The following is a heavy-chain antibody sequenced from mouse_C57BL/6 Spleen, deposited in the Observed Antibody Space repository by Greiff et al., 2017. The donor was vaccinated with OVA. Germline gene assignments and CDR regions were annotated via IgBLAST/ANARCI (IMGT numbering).Heavy chain of an antibody. D-gene: IGHD3-3*01. CDR2: IYPGDGDT. CDR3: AREGDGDYAMDY. J-gene: IGHJ4*01. V-gene: IGHV1-82*01. CDR1: GYAFSSSW. Sequence: VKLQESGPELVKPGASVKISCKASGYAFSSSWMNWVKQRPGKGLEWIGRIYPGDGDTNYNGKFKGKATLTADKSSSTAYMQLSSLTSEDSAVYFCAREGDGDYAMDYWGQGTSVTVSS.